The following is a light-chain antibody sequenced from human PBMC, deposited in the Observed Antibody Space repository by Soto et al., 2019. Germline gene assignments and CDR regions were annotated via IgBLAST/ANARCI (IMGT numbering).Light chain of an antibody. CDR1: NSDVGGYNY. Sequence: QSALTQPASVSGSPGQSIAISCTGTNSDVGGYNYVSWYQHHPGKAPQLIIYDVSNRPSGVSNRFSGSKSGNTASLTISGLQAEDEADYYCSSFTTSSTWVFGGGTKLTVL. CDR2: DVS. J-gene: IGLJ3*02. V-gene: IGLV2-14*03. CDR3: SSFTTSSTWV.